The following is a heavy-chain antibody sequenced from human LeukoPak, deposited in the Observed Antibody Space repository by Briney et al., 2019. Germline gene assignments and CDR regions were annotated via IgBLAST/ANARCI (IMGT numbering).Heavy chain of an antibody. CDR3: ARQGWLLSRGNAFDI. J-gene: IGHJ3*02. D-gene: IGHD5-12*01. CDR2: IYYSGST. Sequence: PSETLSLTCTVSGGSISSYYWSWIRQPPGKGLEWIGYIYYSGSTNYNPSLKSRVTISVDTSRNQFSLKLSSVTAADTAVYYCARQGWLLSRGNAFDIWGQGTMVTVSS. CDR1: GGSISSYY. V-gene: IGHV4-59*08.